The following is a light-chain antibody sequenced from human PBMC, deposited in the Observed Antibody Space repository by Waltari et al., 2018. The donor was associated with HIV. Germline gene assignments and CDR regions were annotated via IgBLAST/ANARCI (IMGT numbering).Light chain of an antibody. Sequence: SSELAQVPSVSVSPGQTATITCSGNSLTKPSFSWYRLKPGQAPALMILKNTERPSGIPPRFSGSASGTTVALTITGVQPEDEALYYFQSTDNLGTWVFGGGTKLTVL. CDR2: KNT. V-gene: IGLV3-25*03. CDR3: QSTDNLGTWV. J-gene: IGLJ3*02. CDR1: SLTKPS.